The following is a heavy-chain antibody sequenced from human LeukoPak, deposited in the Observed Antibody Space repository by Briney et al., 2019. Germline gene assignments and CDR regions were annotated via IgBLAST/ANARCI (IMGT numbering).Heavy chain of an antibody. CDR2: IKSKTDGGTT. J-gene: IGHJ4*02. Sequence: GGSLRLSCAASRFTFSNAWMSWVRQAPEKGLEWVGHIKSKTDGGTTDYAAPVKGRFSISRDDSKNTLYLQMNSLRTEDTAVYYCTTDRDYGDYPEYYFDYWGQGTLVTVSS. D-gene: IGHD4-17*01. CDR3: TTDRDYGDYPEYYFDY. CDR1: RFTFSNAW. V-gene: IGHV3-15*01.